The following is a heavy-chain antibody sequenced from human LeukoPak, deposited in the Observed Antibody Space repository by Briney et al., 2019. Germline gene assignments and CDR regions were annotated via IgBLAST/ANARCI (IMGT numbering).Heavy chain of an antibody. V-gene: IGHV3-48*01. Sequence: GGSLRLSCAASGFTFSSYGMNWVRQTPGKGLEWVSYISSSGTTVYYADSVKGRFTISRDNARNSLYLQMNSLRVEDTAVYYCARRTSRGFTYGYDFDYWGQGTLVTVSS. J-gene: IGHJ4*02. D-gene: IGHD5-18*01. CDR2: ISSSGTTV. CDR1: GFTFSSYG. CDR3: ARRTSRGFTYGYDFDY.